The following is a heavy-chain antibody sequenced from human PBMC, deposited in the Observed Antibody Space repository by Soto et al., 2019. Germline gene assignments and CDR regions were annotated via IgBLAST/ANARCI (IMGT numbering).Heavy chain of an antibody. V-gene: IGHV1-18*04. Sequence: GXSLKVSCKASGYTFTSYGISWVRQAPGQGLEWMGWISAYNGNTNYAQKLQGRVTMTTDTSTSTAYMELRSLRSDDTAVYYCARDMRGSGSYFYYYYGMDVWGQGTTVTASS. CDR2: ISAYNGNT. J-gene: IGHJ6*02. CDR3: ARDMRGSGSYFYYYYGMDV. D-gene: IGHD3-10*01. CDR1: GYTFTSYG.